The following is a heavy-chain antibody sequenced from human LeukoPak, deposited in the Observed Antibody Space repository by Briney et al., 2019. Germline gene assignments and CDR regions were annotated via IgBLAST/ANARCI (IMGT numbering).Heavy chain of an antibody. V-gene: IGHV3-21*04. CDR3: ARRGLSFGVVTSYNWFDP. CDR1: GFIFSSYS. Sequence: GGSLRLSCAASGFIFSSYSMNWVRQAPGKGLEWVSSISGSGSYIYYADSVKGRFTISRDNAKNSLYLQMNSLRAEDTAVYFCARRGLSFGVVTSYNWFDPWGQGSLVTVSS. CDR2: ISGSGSYI. J-gene: IGHJ5*02. D-gene: IGHD3-3*01.